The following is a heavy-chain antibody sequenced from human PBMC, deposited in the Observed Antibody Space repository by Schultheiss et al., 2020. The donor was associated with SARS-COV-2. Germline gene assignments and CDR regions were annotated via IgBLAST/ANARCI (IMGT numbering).Heavy chain of an antibody. CDR1: GGSISSYY. Sequence: SQTLSLTCTVSGGSISSYYWSWIRQPPGKGLEWIGYIYYSGSTNYNPSLKSRVTISVDTSKNQFSLKLSPVTAADTAVYYCARVSQQQLVWAFDIWGQGTMVTVSS. D-gene: IGHD6-13*01. CDR2: IYYSGST. CDR3: ARVSQQQLVWAFDI. J-gene: IGHJ3*02. V-gene: IGHV4-59*12.